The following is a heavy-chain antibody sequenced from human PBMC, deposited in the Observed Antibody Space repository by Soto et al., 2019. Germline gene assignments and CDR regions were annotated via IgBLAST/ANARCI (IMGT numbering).Heavy chain of an antibody. CDR2: IKSDGTVT. V-gene: IGHV3-74*01. Sequence: EVQLVKSGGGLVQPGGSLRLSCVVSGITFSTYRMHWVRQAPGKGLVWVSHIKSDGTVTHYTDSVRGRFIISRDNAKNTLFLQMNSLRAEDTAVYYCARENYDFWSGYYLDYWGQGTLVTVSS. CDR1: GITFSTYR. J-gene: IGHJ4*02. D-gene: IGHD3-3*01. CDR3: ARENYDFWSGYYLDY.